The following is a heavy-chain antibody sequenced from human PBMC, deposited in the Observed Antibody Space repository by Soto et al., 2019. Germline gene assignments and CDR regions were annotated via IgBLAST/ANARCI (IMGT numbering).Heavy chain of an antibody. Sequence: GASVKVSCKASGGGNLRDYRTTWVRRAPGQGLEWMGGIIPKLGSANYAQKFQGRVTVTADESTNTVYKETRSPRTYHTARVYCARGGEVYNFGVVYWGKGPPATVS. J-gene: IGHJ4*02. CDR1: GGGNLRDYR. CDR3: ARGGEVYNFGVVY. V-gene: IGHV1-69*13. CDR2: IIPKLGSA. D-gene: IGHD3-3*01.